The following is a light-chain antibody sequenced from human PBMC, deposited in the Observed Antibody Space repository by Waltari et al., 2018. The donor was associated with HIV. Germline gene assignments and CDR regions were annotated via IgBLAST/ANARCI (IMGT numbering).Light chain of an antibody. V-gene: IGLV3-1*01. CDR2: QDS. CDR3: QAWDSSTAGV. CDR1: KLGDKY. J-gene: IGLJ2*01. Sequence: SYELTQPPSVSVSPGQTASITCSGDKLGDKYACWYQQKPGQSPVLVIYQDSKRPTGTPDLFSGSNSGNTATLTISGTQAMDEADYYCQAWDSSTAGVFGGGTKLTVL.